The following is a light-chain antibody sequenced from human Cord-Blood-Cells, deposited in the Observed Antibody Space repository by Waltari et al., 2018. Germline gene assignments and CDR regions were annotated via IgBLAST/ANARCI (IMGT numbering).Light chain of an antibody. Sequence: DIQMTQSPSTLSASVGDRVTITCRASQSISSWLAWYQQKPGKAPKLLIYDATSLESGVPSSVIGSGSGTEFTLTISSLQPDDFATYYCQQYNSDPYTFGQGTKLEIK. J-gene: IGKJ2*01. CDR1: QSISSW. CDR2: DAT. V-gene: IGKV1-5*01. CDR3: QQYNSDPYT.